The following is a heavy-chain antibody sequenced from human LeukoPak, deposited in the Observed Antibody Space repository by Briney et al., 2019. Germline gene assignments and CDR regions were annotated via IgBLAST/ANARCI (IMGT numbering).Heavy chain of an antibody. CDR1: GYTFTSYG. V-gene: IGHV1-18*01. Sequence: ASVKVSCKASGYTFTSYGINWVRQAPGQGLEWMGWISAYNGNTNYAQKLQGRVTMTTDTSTSTAYMELRSLRSDDTAVYYCARAPTYSSASPKYYYYYMDVWGKGTTVTVSS. D-gene: IGHD6-25*01. CDR3: ARAPTYSSASPKYYYYYMDV. J-gene: IGHJ6*03. CDR2: ISAYNGNT.